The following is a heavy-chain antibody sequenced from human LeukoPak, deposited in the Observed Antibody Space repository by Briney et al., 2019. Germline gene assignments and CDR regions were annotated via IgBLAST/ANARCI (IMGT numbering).Heavy chain of an antibody. CDR3: ASQREAVAGPLDY. J-gene: IGHJ4*02. CDR1: GFTFSSYG. CDR2: IWYDGSNK. V-gene: IGHV3-33*01. D-gene: IGHD6-19*01. Sequence: PGGSLRLFCAASGFTFSSYGMHWVRQAPGKGLEWVAVIWYDGSNKYYVDSVKGRFTISRDNSKNTLYLQMNSLRAEDTAVYYCASQREAVAGPLDYWGQGTLVTVSS.